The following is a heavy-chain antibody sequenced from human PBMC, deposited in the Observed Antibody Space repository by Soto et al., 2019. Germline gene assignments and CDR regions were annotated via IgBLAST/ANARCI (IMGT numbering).Heavy chain of an antibody. CDR1: GGSISSYY. V-gene: IGHV4-59*12. D-gene: IGHD3-22*01. CDR3: ARNYDSSTSTYFDY. Sequence: PSETLSLTCTVSGGSISSYYWSWIRQPPGKGLEWIGYIYYSGSTNYNPSLKSRVTISVDTSKNQISLKLTSVTAADTAVYYCARNYDSSTSTYFDYWGQGTLVTVSS. J-gene: IGHJ4*02. CDR2: IYYSGST.